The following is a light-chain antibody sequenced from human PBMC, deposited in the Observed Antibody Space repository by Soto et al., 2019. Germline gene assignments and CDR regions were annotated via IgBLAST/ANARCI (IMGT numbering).Light chain of an antibody. CDR1: EGVRNG. V-gene: IGKV1-6*01. J-gene: IGKJ1*01. CDR3: LQYCNYPRT. CDR2: AAS. Sequence: AIQMTQSPSSLSSSLGDRVTLSCRASEGVRNGLGWYQQKPGKAPKLLIYAASSIHSGVPSRFSGSGSGTDFTLTISSLQPEDFATYFCLQYCNYPRTFGQGTKVGIK.